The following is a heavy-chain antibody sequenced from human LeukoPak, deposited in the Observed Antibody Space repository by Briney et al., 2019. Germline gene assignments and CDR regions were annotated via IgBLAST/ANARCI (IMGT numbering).Heavy chain of an antibody. CDR1: GGSVSSGSYY. J-gene: IGHJ6*02. CDR2: IYYSGST. Sequence: SETLSLTCTVSGGSVSSGSYYWRWIRQPPGKGLEWIGYIYYSGSTNYNPSLKSRVTISVDTSKNQFSLKLSSVTAADTAVYYCARNDYDYHDMDVWGQGTTVTVSS. CDR3: ARNDYDYHDMDV. V-gene: IGHV4-61*01.